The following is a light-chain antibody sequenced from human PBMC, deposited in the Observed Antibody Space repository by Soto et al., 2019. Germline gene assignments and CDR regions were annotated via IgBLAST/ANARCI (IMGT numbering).Light chain of an antibody. CDR1: QSISTY. CDR2: GAS. Sequence: DIQMTQSPSTLSASVGDRVTITCRASQSISTYLTWYQQKPRKAPKLLIYGASRLQSGVPSRFSGSGSGTNFTLTIGNLQPEDFATYYCQQSYSNPRITLGPGTKVDIK. CDR3: QQSYSNPRIT. V-gene: IGKV1-39*01. J-gene: IGKJ3*01.